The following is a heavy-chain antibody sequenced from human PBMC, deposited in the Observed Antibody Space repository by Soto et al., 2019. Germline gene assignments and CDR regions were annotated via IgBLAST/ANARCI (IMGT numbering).Heavy chain of an antibody. CDR2: IYYNGST. Sequence: SETLSLTCTVSGGSISSYYWSWIRQPPGKGLEWIGYIYYNGSTNYNPYLKSRITITVDTSKNQFSQKLSSVTAADTALYYCSRRPYYYDSSGYVAPFDYWGQGTLVTVSS. J-gene: IGHJ4*02. CDR3: SRRPYYYDSSGYVAPFDY. D-gene: IGHD3-22*01. V-gene: IGHV4-59*08. CDR1: GGSISSYY.